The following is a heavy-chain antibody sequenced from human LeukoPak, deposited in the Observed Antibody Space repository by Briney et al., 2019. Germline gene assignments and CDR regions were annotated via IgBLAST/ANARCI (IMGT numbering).Heavy chain of an antibody. CDR2: IYYSGST. J-gene: IGHJ6*02. D-gene: IGHD6-13*01. Sequence: SETLSLTCTVSGGSISSSSYYWGWIRQPPGKGLEWIGSIYYSGSTYYNPSLKSRVTTSVDTSKNQFSLKLSSVTAADTAVYYCARHDSSSWYSHYYYYGMDVWGQGTTVTVSS. CDR1: GGSISSSSYY. CDR3: ARHDSSSWYSHYYYYGMDV. V-gene: IGHV4-39*01.